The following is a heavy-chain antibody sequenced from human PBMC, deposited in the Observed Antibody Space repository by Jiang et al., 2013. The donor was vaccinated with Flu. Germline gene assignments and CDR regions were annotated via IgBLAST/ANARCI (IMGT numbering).Heavy chain of an antibody. J-gene: IGHJ4*02. Sequence: AWNWIRQSPSRGLEWLGRTYYRSKWYNDYALSVKSRMTINPDTSKNQFSLQLNSVTPEDTAVYYCAREGRGNGWYPFAYWGQGTLVTVSS. CDR2: TYYRSKWYN. CDR3: AREGRGNGWYPFAY. CDR1: A. D-gene: IGHD6-19*01. V-gene: IGHV6-1*01.